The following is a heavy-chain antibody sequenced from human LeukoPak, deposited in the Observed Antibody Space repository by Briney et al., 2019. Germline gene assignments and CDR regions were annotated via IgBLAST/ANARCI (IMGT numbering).Heavy chain of an antibody. CDR1: GGSISSYY. CDR2: IYTSGST. Sequence: SETLSLTCTVSGGSISSYYWSWIRQPAGKGLGWIGRIYTSGSTNYNPSLKSRVTMSVDTSKNQSSLKLSSVTAADTAVYYCARDSYDSSGYYYGGWFDPWGQGTLVTVSS. CDR3: ARDSYDSSGYYYGGWFDP. J-gene: IGHJ5*02. D-gene: IGHD3-22*01. V-gene: IGHV4-4*07.